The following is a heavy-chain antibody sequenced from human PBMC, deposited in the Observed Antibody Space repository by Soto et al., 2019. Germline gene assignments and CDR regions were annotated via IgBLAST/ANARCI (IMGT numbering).Heavy chain of an antibody. Sequence: PGGALRLSCTASGFTFGDYAMSWFREAPWKGLEWVGFIRSKAYGGTTESAASVKGRFTISRDDSKSIAYLQMNSLKTEDTAVYYCTRGYYYDSSGDRYWGQGTLVTVSS. D-gene: IGHD3-22*01. CDR3: TRGYYYDSSGDRY. CDR1: GFTFGDYA. V-gene: IGHV3-49*03. J-gene: IGHJ4*02. CDR2: IRSKAYGGTT.